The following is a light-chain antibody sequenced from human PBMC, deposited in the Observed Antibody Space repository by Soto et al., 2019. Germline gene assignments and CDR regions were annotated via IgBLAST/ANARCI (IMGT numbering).Light chain of an antibody. CDR3: QQYDSYYT. Sequence: DIQMTQSPSTLSVSVGDRVTITFRASQSISNWLAWYQQKPGKAPTLLIYDVSRLESWVPSRFSGSGSGTEFTLTINSLQPDDFATYYGQQYDSYYTSGQGSKVDI. CDR2: DVS. V-gene: IGKV1-5*01. J-gene: IGKJ2*01. CDR1: QSISNW.